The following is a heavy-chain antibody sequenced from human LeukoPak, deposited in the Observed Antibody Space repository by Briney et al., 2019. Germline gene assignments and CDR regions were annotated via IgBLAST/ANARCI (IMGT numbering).Heavy chain of an antibody. CDR1: GGTFSSYA. CDR2: IIPIFGTA. CDR3: ARVDSTSPHELDY. D-gene: IGHD6-6*01. V-gene: IGHV1-69*06. J-gene: IGHJ4*02. Sequence: GASVKVSCKASGGTFSSYAISWVRQAPGQGLEWLGGIIPIFGTANYAQKCQGRFTITADKSTSTAYMKLSSLRSEDTAVYYCARVDSTSPHELDYWGQGTLVTVSS.